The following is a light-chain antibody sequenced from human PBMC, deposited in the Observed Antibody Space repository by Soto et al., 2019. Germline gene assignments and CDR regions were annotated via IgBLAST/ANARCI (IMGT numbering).Light chain of an antibody. Sequence: EIVLTQSPGTLSLSPGERATLSCRASQSGSSNYLAWYQQKPGQAPRLLVYGASSRATGIPDRFSGSGSGTDLTLTISRVEPEDFAVYYCQHYGSSPFTFGPGTRVDIK. V-gene: IGKV3-20*01. CDR1: QSGSSNY. CDR3: QHYGSSPFT. J-gene: IGKJ3*01. CDR2: GAS.